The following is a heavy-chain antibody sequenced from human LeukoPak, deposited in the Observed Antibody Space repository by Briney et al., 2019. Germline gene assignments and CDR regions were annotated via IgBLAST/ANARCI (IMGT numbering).Heavy chain of an antibody. D-gene: IGHD4-17*01. J-gene: IGHJ4*02. CDR2: TYYRSKWYN. Sequence: SQTLSLTCAISGDSVSSNSAAWNWIRQSPSRGLEWLGRTYYRSKWYNDYAVSVKSRITINPDTSKNQFSLHLNSVTPEDAAVYYCAHDYGDYPCNIDCWCRGNLVTVSS. V-gene: IGHV6-1*01. CDR3: AHDYGDYPCNIDC. CDR1: GDSVSSNSAA.